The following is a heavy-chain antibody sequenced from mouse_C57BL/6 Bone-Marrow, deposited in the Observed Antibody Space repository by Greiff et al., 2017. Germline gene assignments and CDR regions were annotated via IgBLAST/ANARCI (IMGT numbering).Heavy chain of an antibody. Sequence: EVKLMESGGGLVKPGGSLKLSCAASGFTFSDYGMHWVRQAPEKGLEWVAYISSGSSTINYADTVKGRFPISRANAKNTLFLQMPSLEAEDTAMYDCARNGYYPFDYWGQGTTLTVSS. J-gene: IGHJ2*01. V-gene: IGHV5-17*01. CDR3: ARNGYYPFDY. CDR2: ISSGSSTI. CDR1: GFTFSDYG. D-gene: IGHD2-3*01.